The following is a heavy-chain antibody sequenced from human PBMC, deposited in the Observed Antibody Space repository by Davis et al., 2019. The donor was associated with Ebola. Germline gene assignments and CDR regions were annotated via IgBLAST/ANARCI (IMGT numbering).Heavy chain of an antibody. CDR2: TNSHESST. D-gene: IGHD6-13*01. CDR3: ARGHSSSWYAYYYGMDV. J-gene: IGHJ6*02. Sequence: HTSGSLTLSCAVSGFTFSSYAMSWVRHAPAKGPLWVSRTNSHESSTSYAASVKGRFTISRDNAKNTLYLQMNSLRAGDTAVYYCARGHSSSWYAYYYGMDVWGPGTTVTVSS. CDR1: GFTFSSYA. V-gene: IGHV3-74*01.